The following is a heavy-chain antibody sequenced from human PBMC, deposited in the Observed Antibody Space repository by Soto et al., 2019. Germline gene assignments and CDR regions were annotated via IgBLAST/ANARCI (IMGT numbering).Heavy chain of an antibody. CDR3: ASVHSSGWYLSYYYYGMDV. CDR1: GYTFTSYD. D-gene: IGHD6-19*01. Sequence: RASVKVSCKASGYTFTSYDINWVRQATGQGLEWMGWMNPNSGNTGYAQKFQGRVTMTRNTSISTAYMELSSLRSEDTAVYYCASVHSSGWYLSYYYYGMDVWGQGTTVTVYS. V-gene: IGHV1-8*01. J-gene: IGHJ6*02. CDR2: MNPNSGNT.